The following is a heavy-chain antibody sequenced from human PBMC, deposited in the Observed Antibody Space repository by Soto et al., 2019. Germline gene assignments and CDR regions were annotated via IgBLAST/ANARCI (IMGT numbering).Heavy chain of an antibody. Sequence: QLQLQESGPGLVKPSETLFLTCTVSGVSISSSSYYWGLIRQPPGKGLEWIGRVYYSGSTYYNPSHMSRVTISVDTSKYQFYMTLSSVTAADTAVYSCARLELLVGRFDYWGQGTLVTVSS. CDR2: VYYSGST. CDR3: ARLELLVGRFDY. CDR1: GVSISSSSYY. J-gene: IGHJ4*02. V-gene: IGHV4-39*01. D-gene: IGHD2-15*01.